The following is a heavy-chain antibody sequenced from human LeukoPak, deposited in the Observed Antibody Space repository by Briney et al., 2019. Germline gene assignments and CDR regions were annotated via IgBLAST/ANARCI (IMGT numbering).Heavy chain of an antibody. CDR2: ISAYNGST. V-gene: IGHV1-18*01. D-gene: IGHD2-2*01. Sequence: ASVKVSCKASGYTFTSYGISWVRQAPGQGLEWMGWISAYNGSTNYAQKLQGRVTMTTDTSTSTAYMELRSLRSDDTAVYYCASTNCGSASCYGANWFDPWGQGTLVTVSS. J-gene: IGHJ5*02. CDR3: ASTNCGSASCYGANWFDP. CDR1: GYTFTSYG.